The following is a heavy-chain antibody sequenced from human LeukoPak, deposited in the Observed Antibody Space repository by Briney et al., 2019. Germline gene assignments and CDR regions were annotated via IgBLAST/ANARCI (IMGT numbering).Heavy chain of an antibody. J-gene: IGHJ6*02. Sequence: GGSLRLSCAASGFTFSSYAMSWVRQAPGKGLEWVSAISGSGGSTYYADSVKGRFTISRDNSKNTLYLQMNSLRAEDTAVYYCAKGVTISSYYYYYYGMDVWGRGTTVTVSS. CDR3: AKGVTISSYYYYYYGMDV. D-gene: IGHD3-3*01. CDR2: ISGSGGST. CDR1: GFTFSSYA. V-gene: IGHV3-23*01.